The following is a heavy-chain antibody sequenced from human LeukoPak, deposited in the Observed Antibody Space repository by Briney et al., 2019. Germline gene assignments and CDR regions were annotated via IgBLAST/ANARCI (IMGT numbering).Heavy chain of an antibody. Sequence: PGGSLRLSCAASGFIFDDYAMHWVRQAPGKGLEWVAFIRYDGSNKYYTDSVRGRFTISRDNAENSLYLQMNSLRDEDTAVYYCARDPYSGGYGAYYYYYMDVWGKGTTVTVSS. CDR2: IRYDGSNK. CDR1: GFIFDDYA. J-gene: IGHJ6*03. CDR3: ARDPYSGGYGAYYYYYMDV. V-gene: IGHV3-30*02. D-gene: IGHD6-19*01.